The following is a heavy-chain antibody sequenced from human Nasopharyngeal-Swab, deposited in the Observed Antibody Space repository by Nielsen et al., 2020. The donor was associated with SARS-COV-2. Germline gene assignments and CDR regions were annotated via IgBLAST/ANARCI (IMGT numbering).Heavy chain of an antibody. V-gene: IGHV5-10-1*01. D-gene: IGHD1-26*01. CDR3: ARRSIVGVRLNLYNGMDV. J-gene: IGHJ6*02. CDR1: GHSITDYW. Sequence: GGSLRLSCKGSGHSITDYWITWVRQMPGKGLEWMGRTDPRDSFIDYSPSFRGHVTISADKSIHTVFLQWSSLKASDSAIYYCARRSIVGVRLNLYNGMDVWGQGTTVTVSS. CDR2: TDPRDSFI.